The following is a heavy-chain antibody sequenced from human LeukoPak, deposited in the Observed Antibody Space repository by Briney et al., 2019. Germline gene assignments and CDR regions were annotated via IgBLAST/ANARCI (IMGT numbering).Heavy chain of an antibody. Sequence: GGPLRLSCAASGSTFSSYSMNWVRQAPGKGLEWVSSISSSSSYIYYADSVKGRFTISRDNAKNSLYLQMNSLRAEDTAVYYCARDLTTVTTRGWGQGTLVTVSS. CDR2: ISSSSSYI. D-gene: IGHD4-17*01. V-gene: IGHV3-21*01. CDR3: ARDLTTVTTRG. J-gene: IGHJ4*02. CDR1: GSTFSSYS.